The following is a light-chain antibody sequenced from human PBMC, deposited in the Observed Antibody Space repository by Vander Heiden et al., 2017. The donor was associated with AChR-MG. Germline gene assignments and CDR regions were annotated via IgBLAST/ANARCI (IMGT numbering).Light chain of an antibody. CDR1: VLSKKY. CDR3: QSGDSRTAV. Sequence: SRELTQPPSVSVSPGQTAIITCSGDVLSKKYSYGYQQRPGQAPRMVVCKDNERPSGIPERFSGSSSGTRVTLTITEVQAEDEADYYCQSGDSRTAVFGTGTKVTVL. J-gene: IGLJ1*01. CDR2: KDN. V-gene: IGLV3-25*03.